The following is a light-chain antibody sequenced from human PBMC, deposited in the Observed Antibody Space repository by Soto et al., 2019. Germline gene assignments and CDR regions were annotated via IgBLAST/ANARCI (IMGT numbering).Light chain of an antibody. Sequence: EIVMTQSPATLSVSPGERATLSCRASQSVSSNLAWYRQKPGQAPRLLIYGASTRATGIPARFSGSGSGTEFTLTISSLQSEDFAVYYCQQYNNWPLGFTFGPGTKVDIK. CDR1: QSVSSN. V-gene: IGKV3-15*01. J-gene: IGKJ3*01. CDR3: QQYNNWPLGFT. CDR2: GAS.